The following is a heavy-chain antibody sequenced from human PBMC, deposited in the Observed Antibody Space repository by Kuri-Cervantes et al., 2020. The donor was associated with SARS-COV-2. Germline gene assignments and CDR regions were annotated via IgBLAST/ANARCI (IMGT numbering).Heavy chain of an antibody. Sequence: LSLTCAASGFTFSNAWMNWVRQAPGKGLEWVGRIKSKTDGGTTDYAAPVKGRFTVSRDDSKNTLYLQMNSLKTDDTAVYYCTPTYYYAESWAQGTLVTFPS. CDR2: IKSKTDGGTT. V-gene: IGHV3-15*07. CDR1: GFTFSNAW. J-gene: IGHJ4*02. CDR3: TPTYYYAES. D-gene: IGHD3-16*01.